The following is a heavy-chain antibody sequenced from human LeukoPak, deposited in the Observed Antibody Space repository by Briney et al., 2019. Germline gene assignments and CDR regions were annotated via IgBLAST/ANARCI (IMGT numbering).Heavy chain of an antibody. CDR1: GFTFSSNW. J-gene: IGHJ4*02. D-gene: IGHD6-13*01. V-gene: IGHV3-74*01. CDR2: INGDGSST. CDR3: ARVTDSSSWVIAY. Sequence: PGGSLRLSCAASGFTFSSNWMHWVRQAPGKGLAWVSRINGDGSSTNYADSVRGRFTISRDNAKNTLYLQMNSLRAEDTAVYYCARVTDSSSWVIAYWGQGTLVTVSS.